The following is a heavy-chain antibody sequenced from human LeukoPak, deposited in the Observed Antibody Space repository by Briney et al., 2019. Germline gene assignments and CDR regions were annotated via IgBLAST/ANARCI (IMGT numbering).Heavy chain of an antibody. CDR3: ARGSGELSFSWFDP. CDR2: LFTSGSP. Sequence: SQTRSLTCDVSGGFISSGTHYWTWIRQPVGKGLEWLGRLFTSGSPTYNSSLKSRLTISMDKSKNQFSLKLTSVTAADTAVYYCARGSGELSFSWFDPWGQGTLVTVSS. J-gene: IGHJ5*02. D-gene: IGHD3-16*02. V-gene: IGHV4-61*02. CDR1: GGFISSGTHY.